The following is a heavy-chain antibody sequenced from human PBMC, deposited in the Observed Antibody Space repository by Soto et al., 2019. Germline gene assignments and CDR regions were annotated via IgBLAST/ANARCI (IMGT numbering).Heavy chain of an antibody. CDR1: GYTLTSYG. V-gene: IGHV1-18*01. CDR2: ISAYNGNT. CDR3: ARVITIFGVVIRRYFDY. Sequence: QVQLVQSGAEVKKPGALVKVSCKASGYTLTSYGISWVRQAPGQGLEWMGWISAYNGNTNYAQKLQGRVTMTTDTSTSTAYMELRSLRSDDTAVYYCARVITIFGVVIRRYFDYWAQGTLVTVSS. D-gene: IGHD3-3*01. J-gene: IGHJ4*02.